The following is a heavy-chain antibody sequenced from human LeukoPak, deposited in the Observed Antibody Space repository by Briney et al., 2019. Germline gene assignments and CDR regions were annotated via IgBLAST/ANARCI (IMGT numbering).Heavy chain of an antibody. J-gene: IGHJ6*03. D-gene: IGHD3-10*01. CDR3: ARARNYMVRGVIRLSYYYYYMDV. V-gene: IGHV1-46*01. CDR1: GYTFTIYY. Sequence: ASVKVSFKASGYTFTIYYMHWVRQAPGQGLEWMGLINPSGGSTSYAQKFQGRVTMTRDMSTSTVYMELSSLRSEDTAVYYCARARNYMVRGVIRLSYYYYYMDVWGKGTTVTISS. CDR2: INPSGGST.